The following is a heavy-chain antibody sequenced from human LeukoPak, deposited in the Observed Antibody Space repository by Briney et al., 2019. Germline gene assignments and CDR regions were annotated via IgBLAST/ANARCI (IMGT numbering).Heavy chain of an antibody. CDR2: ISSSGSTI. J-gene: IGHJ5*02. CDR1: GFTFSSYE. V-gene: IGHV3-48*03. D-gene: IGHD6-13*01. Sequence: GGSLRLSCAASGFTFSSYEMNWVRQAPGKGLEWVSYISSSGSTIYCADSVKGRFTISRDNAKNSLYLQMNSLRAEDTAVYYCATYSSGIAAEAWQPWGQGTLVTVSS. CDR3: ATYSSGIAAEAWQP.